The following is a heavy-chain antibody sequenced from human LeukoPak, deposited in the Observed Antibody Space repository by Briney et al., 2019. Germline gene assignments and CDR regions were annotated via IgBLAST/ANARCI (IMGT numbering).Heavy chain of an antibody. D-gene: IGHD4-17*01. CDR3: ARSGNDYGDLDY. V-gene: IGHV4-39*07. Sequence: PSETLSLTCTVSGGSISSSSYYWGWIRQPPGKGLEWIGSIYYSGSTYYNPSLKSRVTISVDTSKNQFSLKLSSVTAADTAVYYCARSGNDYGDLDYWGQGTLVTVSS. CDR2: IYYSGST. J-gene: IGHJ4*02. CDR1: GGSISSSSYY.